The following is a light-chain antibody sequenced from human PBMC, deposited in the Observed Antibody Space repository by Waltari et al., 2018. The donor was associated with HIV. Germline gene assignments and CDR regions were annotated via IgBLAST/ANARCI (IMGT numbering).Light chain of an antibody. CDR3: ATLDDSLNGPI. V-gene: IGLV1-44*01. Sequence: QSVLTLPPSASGTPGPRVTIACSGASSHIVSNGVAWYQQFPGTAPKLLIYSNNQRPSGVPDRFSGSKSGTSASLAISGLQSEDEATYYCATLDDSLNGPIFGGGTRLTVL. CDR2: SNN. J-gene: IGLJ2*01. CDR1: SSHIVSNG.